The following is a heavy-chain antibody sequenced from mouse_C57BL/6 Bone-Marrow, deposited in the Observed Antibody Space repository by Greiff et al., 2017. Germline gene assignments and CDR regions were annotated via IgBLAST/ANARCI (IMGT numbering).Heavy chain of an antibody. CDR1: GFNIKDYY. D-gene: IGHD2-4*01. V-gene: IGHV14-1*01. J-gene: IGHJ3*01. CDR3: TTIAYYDYDAVAY. CDR2: IDPEDGDT. Sequence: VQLQQSGAELVRPGASVKLSCTASGFNIKDYYMHWVKQRPEQGLEWIGRIDPEDGDTEYAPKFQGKATMTADTSSNTAYLQLSSLTSEDTAVYYCTTIAYYDYDAVAYWGQGTLVTVSA.